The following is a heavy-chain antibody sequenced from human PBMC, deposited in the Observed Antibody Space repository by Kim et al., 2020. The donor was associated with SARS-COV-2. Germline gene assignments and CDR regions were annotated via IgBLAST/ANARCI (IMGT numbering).Heavy chain of an antibody. Sequence: LKSRVTIAVDKSKNQFALKLSSVTAADTAVYYCARRVRITILGVVTYFDYWGQGTLVTVSS. J-gene: IGHJ4*02. D-gene: IGHD3-3*01. V-gene: IGHV4-4*02. CDR3: ARRVRITILGVVTYFDY.